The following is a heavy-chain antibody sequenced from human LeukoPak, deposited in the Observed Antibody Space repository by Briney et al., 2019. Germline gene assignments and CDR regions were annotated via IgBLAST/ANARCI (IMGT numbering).Heavy chain of an antibody. V-gene: IGHV4-59*12. CDR3: ARVKGTGRAPFDY. CDR1: GFTFTNAW. D-gene: IGHD3-10*01. J-gene: IGHJ4*02. CDR2: IYYSGST. Sequence: GSLRLSCAASGFTFTNAWMSWVRQAPGKGLEWIGYIYYSGSTNYNPSLKSRVTISVDTSKNQFSLKLSSVTAADTAVYYCARVKGTGRAPFDYWGQGTLVTVSS.